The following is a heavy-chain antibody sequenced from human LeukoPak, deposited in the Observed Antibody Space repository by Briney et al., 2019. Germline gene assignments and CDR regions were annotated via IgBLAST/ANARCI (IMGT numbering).Heavy chain of an antibody. CDR2: LDPSGSQK. CDR3: SIWTSGNY. CDR1: GFTFNRSW. D-gene: IGHD1-1*01. V-gene: IGHV3-7*01. Sequence: GGSLRLSCAASGFTFNRSWMNWVRQAPGKGLEWVANLDPSGSQKRYVDSVKGRFIISKDNPGASLYLDMYSLRAEDTAIYYCSIWTSGNYWGQGTLVTVSS. J-gene: IGHJ4*02.